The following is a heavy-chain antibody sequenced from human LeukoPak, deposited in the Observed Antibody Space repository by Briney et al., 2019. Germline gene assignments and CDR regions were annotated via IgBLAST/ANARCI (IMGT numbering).Heavy chain of an antibody. CDR3: AKDPDPRYCSSTSCYTEDY. CDR2: ISGSGGST. CDR1: GFTFSSYA. D-gene: IGHD2-2*02. Sequence: GGSLRLSCAASGFTFSSYAMSWVRQAPGKGLEWVSAISGSGGSTYYADSVKGRFTISRDNSKNTLYLQMNSLRAEDTAVYYCAKDPDPRYCSSTSCYTEDYWGQGTLVTVSS. V-gene: IGHV3-23*01. J-gene: IGHJ4*02.